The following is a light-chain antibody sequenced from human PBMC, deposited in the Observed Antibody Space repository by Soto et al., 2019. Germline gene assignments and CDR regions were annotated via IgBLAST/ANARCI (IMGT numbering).Light chain of an antibody. CDR1: SSDVGGYNY. CDR2: EVS. V-gene: IGLV2-14*01. J-gene: IGLJ1*01. CDR3: TSYTSSSFYV. Sequence: QSALTQPASVSGSPGQSITISCTGTSSDVGGYNYVSWYQQHPGKAPKLMIYEVSNRPSGVSNRFSGSKSGNTASLTISWLRAEDESYYYCTSYTSSSFYVIVTGTKLTVL.